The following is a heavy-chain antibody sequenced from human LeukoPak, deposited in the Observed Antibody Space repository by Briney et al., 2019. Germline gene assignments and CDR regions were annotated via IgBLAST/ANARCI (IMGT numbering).Heavy chain of an antibody. J-gene: IGHJ5*01. CDR1: GFTFSSYA. Sequence: PGGSLRLSCAASGFTFSSYAMHWVRQAPGKGLEYVSAISSNGGSTYYANSVKGRFTISRDNSKNTLYLQMGSLRAEDMAVYYCARSYGREAYNWFDSWGQGTLVTVSS. CDR2: ISSNGGST. V-gene: IGHV3-64*01. CDR3: ARSYGREAYNWFDS. D-gene: IGHD1-26*01.